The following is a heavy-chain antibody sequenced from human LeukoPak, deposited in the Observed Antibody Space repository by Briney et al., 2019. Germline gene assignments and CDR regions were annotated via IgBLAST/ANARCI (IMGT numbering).Heavy chain of an antibody. D-gene: IGHD3-22*01. CDR3: ASSEELHYYDSSGYYSFDY. J-gene: IGHJ4*02. CDR1: GYTFTSYG. CDR2: ISAYNGNK. Sequence: ASVTVSCTASGYTFTSYGISWVRQAPGQGLEWVGGISAYNGNKNYAQTLQGRVTMTTDTSTSTAYMELRSLRSDDTAAYYCASSEELHYYDSSGYYSFDYWGQGTLDTVPS. V-gene: IGHV1-18*01.